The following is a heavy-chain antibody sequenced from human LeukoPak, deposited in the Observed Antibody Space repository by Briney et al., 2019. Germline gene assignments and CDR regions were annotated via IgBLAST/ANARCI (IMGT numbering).Heavy chain of an antibody. J-gene: IGHJ5*02. V-gene: IGHV1-18*01. D-gene: IGHD2-8*01. CDR3: VRDIQWRFDP. Sequence: ASVKVSCKASGYIFTSYGISWVRQAPPHGLEWMGWISTNKGNTNYAQRLQGRVTMTTDTSTSTAYMELRSLRSDDTAIYYCVRDIQWRFDPWGQGTLVTVSS. CDR1: GYIFTSYG. CDR2: ISTNKGNT.